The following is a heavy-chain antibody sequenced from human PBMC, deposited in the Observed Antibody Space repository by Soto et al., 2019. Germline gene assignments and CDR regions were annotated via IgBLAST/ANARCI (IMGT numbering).Heavy chain of an antibody. CDR2: INHSGST. V-gene: IGHV4-34*01. CDR3: ARGGTWIQLWSKGGTFDY. D-gene: IGHD5-18*01. Sequence: SETLSLSCAVYGGSFSGYYWSWIRQPPGKGLEWIGEINHSGSTNYNPSLKSRVTISVDTSKNQFSLKLSSVTAADTAVYYCARGGTWIQLWSKGGTFDYWGQGTLVTVSS. J-gene: IGHJ4*02. CDR1: GGSFSGYY.